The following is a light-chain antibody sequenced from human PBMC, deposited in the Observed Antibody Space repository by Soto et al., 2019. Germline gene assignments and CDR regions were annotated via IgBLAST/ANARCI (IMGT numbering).Light chain of an antibody. CDR3: ETWDSNTNWV. Sequence: QPVLTQSSSASASLGSSVKLTCTLSSGHSSYIIAWHQQQPGNAPRYLMKLEGSGSYNKGSGGPDRFSGSSSGADRYLTISNLQSEDEADYYCETWDSNTNWVVGGGTKLTVL. J-gene: IGLJ3*02. CDR2: LEGSGSY. V-gene: IGLV4-60*03. CDR1: SGHSSYI.